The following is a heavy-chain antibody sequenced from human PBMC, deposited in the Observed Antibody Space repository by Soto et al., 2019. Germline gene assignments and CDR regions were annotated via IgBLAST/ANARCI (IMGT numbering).Heavy chain of an antibody. CDR3: ARIRASTVTTFHSYYYYGMDV. J-gene: IGHJ6*02. CDR1: GFSLSTSGMC. V-gene: IGHV2-70*01. D-gene: IGHD4-4*01. Sequence: SGPTLVNPTQTLTLTCTFSGFSLSTSGMCVSWIRQPPGKALEWLALIDWDDDKYYSTSLKTRLTISKDTSKNQVVLTMTNMDPVDTATYYCARIRASTVTTFHSYYYYGMDVWGQGTTVTVSS. CDR2: IDWDDDK.